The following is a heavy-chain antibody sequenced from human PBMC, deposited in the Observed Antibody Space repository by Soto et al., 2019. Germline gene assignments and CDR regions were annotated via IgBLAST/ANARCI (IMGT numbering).Heavy chain of an antibody. J-gene: IGHJ4*02. D-gene: IGHD3-22*01. CDR2: ISTNGGRT. CDR1: GFTFSIYA. CDR3: VKGEYYYDRSGYYPFDY. Sequence: GGSLRLSCSASGFTFSIYAMHWVRQAPGKGLEYVSSISTNGGRTDYADSVKGRFTISRDNSKNTVYLQMSSLRVEDTAVYYCVKGEYYYDRSGYYPFDYWVQGTLVTVSS. V-gene: IGHV3-64D*06.